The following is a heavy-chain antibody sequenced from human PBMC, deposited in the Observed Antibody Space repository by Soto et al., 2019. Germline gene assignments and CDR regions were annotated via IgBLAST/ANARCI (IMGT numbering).Heavy chain of an antibody. Sequence: QVQLVESGGGVVQPGRSLRLSCAASGFTFSSYGMHWVRQAPGKGLEWVAVISYDGSNKYYADSVKGRFTISRDNSKNTLYLQMNSLRAEDTAVYYCXKDMXAXVVVAALNYWGQGTLVTVSS. V-gene: IGHV3-30*18. J-gene: IGHJ4*02. D-gene: IGHD2-15*01. CDR1: GFTFSSYG. CDR3: XKDMXAXVVVAALNY. CDR2: ISYDGSNK.